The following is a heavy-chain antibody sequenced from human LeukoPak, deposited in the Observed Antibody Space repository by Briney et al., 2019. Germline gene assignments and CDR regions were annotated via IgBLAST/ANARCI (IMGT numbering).Heavy chain of an antibody. Sequence: ASVKVSCKASGYTFISYGISWVRQAPGQGLEWMGWISADNGYTNYARKLQGRVTMTTDTSTRTAYMELRSLRSDDTAVYYCARGGGVWYLDYWGQGTLVTVSS. D-gene: IGHD2-8*02. V-gene: IGHV1-18*01. CDR3: ARGGGVWYLDY. CDR1: GYTFISYG. CDR2: ISADNGYT. J-gene: IGHJ4*02.